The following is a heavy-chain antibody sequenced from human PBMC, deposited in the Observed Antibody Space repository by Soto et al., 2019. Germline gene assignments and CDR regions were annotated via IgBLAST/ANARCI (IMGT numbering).Heavy chain of an antibody. V-gene: IGHV3-48*03. CDR2: ISSSGSTI. Sequence: LRLSCAASGFTFSSYEMNWVRQAPGKGLEWVSYISSSGSTIYYADSVKGRFTISRDNAKNSLYLQMNSLRAEDTAVYYCARGLMVYDYGSWFDPWGQGTLVTVSS. CDR3: ARGLMVYDYGSWFDP. CDR1: GFTFSSYE. D-gene: IGHD2-8*01. J-gene: IGHJ5*02.